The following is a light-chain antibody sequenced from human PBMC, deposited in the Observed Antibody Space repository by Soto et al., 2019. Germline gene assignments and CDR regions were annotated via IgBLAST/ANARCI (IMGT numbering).Light chain of an antibody. CDR3: QQFGSSPPRIT. J-gene: IGKJ5*01. V-gene: IGKV3-20*01. CDR1: QSVSSSY. CDR2: GPS. Sequence: EIVLAQSPGTLCLSPGERGTLSWGAMQSVSSSYIAWYQQKPGQAPRLLIYGPSSRATGIPDRFSGSGSGTDFTLTISRLEPEDFAVYYCQQFGSSPPRITFGQGTRLEIK.